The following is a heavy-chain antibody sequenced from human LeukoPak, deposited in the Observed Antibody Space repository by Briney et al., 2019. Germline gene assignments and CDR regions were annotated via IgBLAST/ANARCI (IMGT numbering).Heavy chain of an antibody. Sequence: SETLSLTCAVYGGSFSGYYWSWIRQPPGKGLEWIGEINHSGSTNYNPSLKSRVTISVDTSKNQFSLKLSSVTAADTAVYHCAREMAASTGYFDYWGQGTLVTVSS. D-gene: IGHD5-24*01. V-gene: IGHV4-34*01. CDR2: INHSGST. CDR1: GGSFSGYY. J-gene: IGHJ4*02. CDR3: AREMAASTGYFDY.